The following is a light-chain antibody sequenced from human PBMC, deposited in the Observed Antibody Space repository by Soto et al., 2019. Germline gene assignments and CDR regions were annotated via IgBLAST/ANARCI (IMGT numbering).Light chain of an antibody. V-gene: IGLV1-40*01. Sequence: QSVLTQPPSVSGAAGQRVIISCTGSSSNIGAGSNVHWYQQLPGRAPTLLLYGNSNRPSGVPDRFSGSKSDTSASLAITGLQAEDEAYYFCQSYDSSLHASVFGGGTKVTVL. CDR1: SSNIGAGSN. CDR3: QSYDSSLHASV. J-gene: IGLJ2*01. CDR2: GNS.